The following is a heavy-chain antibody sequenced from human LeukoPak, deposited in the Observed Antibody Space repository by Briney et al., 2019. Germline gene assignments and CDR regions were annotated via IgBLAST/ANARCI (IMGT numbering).Heavy chain of an antibody. CDR1: AVTCSSYC. Sequence: GGSLRLSCVASAVTCSSYCMSWVRQAPGKGLEWVANINRDGSEKYYLDSVKGRFTISRDNAKNTLYLQMNSLRAEDTAVYYCAREQSGWLFDYWGRGTLVTVSS. CDR3: AREQSGWLFDY. J-gene: IGHJ4*02. CDR2: INRDGSEK. V-gene: IGHV3-7*01. D-gene: IGHD5-12*01.